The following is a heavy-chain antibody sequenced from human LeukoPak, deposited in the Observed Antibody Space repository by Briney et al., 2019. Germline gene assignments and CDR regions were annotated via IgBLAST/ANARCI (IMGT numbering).Heavy chain of an antibody. V-gene: IGHV3-7*01. J-gene: IGHJ4*02. D-gene: IGHD4-17*01. CDR3: ARRDHGDYGEEY. Sequence: GSLRLSCAASGFTFSSYWMTWVRQAPGKGLEWVANIKQDGSEKYYVDSVKGRFTISGDNAKNSLSLQMNSLRAEDTAVYYCARRDHGDYGEEYWGQGTLVTVSS. CDR2: IKQDGSEK. CDR1: GFTFSSYW.